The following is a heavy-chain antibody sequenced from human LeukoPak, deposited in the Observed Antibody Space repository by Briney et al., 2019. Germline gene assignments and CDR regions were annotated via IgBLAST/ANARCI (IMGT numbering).Heavy chain of an antibody. J-gene: IGHJ4*02. V-gene: IGHV3-30*02. CDR3: AKDQLATVAIDY. Sequence: GGSLRLSCAASGFTFSSYGMHWVRQAPGKGLEWVAFIRYDGSNKYYADSVKGRFTISRDNSKNTLYLQMNSLRAEDTAVYYCAKDQLATVAIDYWARELWSPSPQ. CDR2: IRYDGSNK. CDR1: GFTFSSYG. D-gene: IGHD4-23*01.